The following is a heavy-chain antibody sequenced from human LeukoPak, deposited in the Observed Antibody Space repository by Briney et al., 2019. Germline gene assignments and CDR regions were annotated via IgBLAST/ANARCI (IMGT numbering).Heavy chain of an antibody. D-gene: IGHD5-12*01. J-gene: IGHJ4*02. CDR1: GYTFNAYY. Sequence: ASVKVSCKTSGYTFNAYYMHWVRQAPGQGLEWMGWINPNSGGTNYAQKFQGRVTMTRDTSISTAYMELSRLRSDDTAVYYCARDYSGSCFDYWGQGTLVTVSS. CDR2: INPNSGGT. CDR3: ARDYSGSCFDY. V-gene: IGHV1-2*02.